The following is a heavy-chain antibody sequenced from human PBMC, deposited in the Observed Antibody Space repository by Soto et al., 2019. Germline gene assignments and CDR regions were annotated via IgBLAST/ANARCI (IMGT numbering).Heavy chain of an antibody. D-gene: IGHD2-21*02. V-gene: IGHV4-59*12. CDR1: GGSINGYY. CDR3: ARVCGGDCHYGMDV. J-gene: IGHJ6*02. CDR2: IYYSGST. Sequence: SETLSLTCTVSGGSINGYYWSWIRQPPGKGLEWIGYIYYSGSTNYNPSLKSRVTISVDTSKNQFSLKLSSVTAADTAVYYCARVCGGDCHYGMDVWGQGTTVTVS.